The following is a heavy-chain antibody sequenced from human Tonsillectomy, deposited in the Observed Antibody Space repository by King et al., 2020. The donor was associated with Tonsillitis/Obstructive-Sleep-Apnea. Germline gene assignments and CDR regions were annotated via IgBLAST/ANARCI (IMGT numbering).Heavy chain of an antibody. J-gene: IGHJ4*02. CDR2: INPNSGGT. V-gene: IGHV1-2*02. CDR1: AYTFTGYY. Sequence: VQLVESGAEVKKPGASVKVSCKTSAYTFTGYYIHWVRQAPGQGLEWMGWINPNSGGTGYAQKFQGRVTLTRDTSISTAYMELSRLRSDDTAVYYCARGGPPKSYSSSWLCWGYYWGPGTLVTVSS. CDR3: ARGGPPKSYSSSWLCWGYY. D-gene: IGHD6-13*01.